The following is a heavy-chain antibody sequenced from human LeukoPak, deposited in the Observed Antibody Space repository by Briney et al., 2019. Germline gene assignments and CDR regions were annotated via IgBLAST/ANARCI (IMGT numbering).Heavy chain of an antibody. CDR2: IYHSGST. Sequence: SETLSLTCTVSGGSISSGGYYWSWIRQPPGKGLEWIGYIYHSGSTYYNPSLKSRVTISVDRSKNQFSLKLSSVTAADTAVYYCARIHFQFYYMDVWGKGTTVTVSS. CDR3: ARIHFQFYYMDV. CDR1: GGSISSGGYY. J-gene: IGHJ6*03. D-gene: IGHD2/OR15-2a*01. V-gene: IGHV4-30-2*01.